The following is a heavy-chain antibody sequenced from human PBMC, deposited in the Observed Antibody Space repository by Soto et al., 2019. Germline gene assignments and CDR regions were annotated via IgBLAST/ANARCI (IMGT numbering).Heavy chain of an antibody. CDR1: GGSISGPY. CDR3: ARNFDIAATGTAFDS. CDR2: IYSSGTT. Sequence: SETLSLTCLVSGGSISGPYWSWIRLPAGRRLQWVGRIYSSGTTNYNPSLKSRVRMSVDTDRDSFSLRLDSVTAADTAVYYCARNFDIAATGTAFDSWGRGVLVTVSS. D-gene: IGHD6-13*01. J-gene: IGHJ4*02. V-gene: IGHV4-4*07.